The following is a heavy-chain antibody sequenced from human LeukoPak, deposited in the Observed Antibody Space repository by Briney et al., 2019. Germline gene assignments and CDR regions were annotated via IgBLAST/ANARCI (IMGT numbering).Heavy chain of an antibody. V-gene: IGHV3-64*02. D-gene: IGHD5-18*01. CDR3: ARGLNVGRLRPIEY. Sequence: GGSLRLSCAASEFTFSRYDMHWVRQAQGKGLEYVSGISSNGTTTYYADSVKGRFTISSDNSKNTLYLQMNSLRAEDTAVYYCARGLNVGRLRPIEYWGQGALVTASS. CDR1: EFTFSRYD. CDR2: ISSNGTTT. J-gene: IGHJ4*02.